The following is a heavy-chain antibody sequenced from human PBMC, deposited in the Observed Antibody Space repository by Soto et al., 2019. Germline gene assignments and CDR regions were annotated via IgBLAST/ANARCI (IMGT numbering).Heavy chain of an antibody. V-gene: IGHV3-48*01. D-gene: IGHD3-10*01. Sequence: GGSLRLSCAASGFTFSTYSMNWVRQAPGKGLEWVSYISSSSSTIFYTDSVKGRFTVSRDNAKNSLYLQMNSLRAEDTAVYYCSRLLGPYYYYGMDVWGQGT. J-gene: IGHJ6*02. CDR1: GFTFSTYS. CDR3: SRLLGPYYYYGMDV. CDR2: ISSSSSTI.